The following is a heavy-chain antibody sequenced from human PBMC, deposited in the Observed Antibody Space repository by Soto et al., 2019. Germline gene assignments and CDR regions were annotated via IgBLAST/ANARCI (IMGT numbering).Heavy chain of an antibody. D-gene: IGHD2-2*01. CDR2: IYRGGST. Sequence: EVQLVESGGGLVQPGGSLRLSCAASGFTVSSNYMSWVRQAPGKGLEWGSVIYRGGSTYYADSVKGRFTISRDNSKNTLYLQMNSLRAEDTAVYYCARGAWAYQLLPDFDYWGQGTLVTVSS. CDR1: GFTVSSNY. V-gene: IGHV3-66*01. CDR3: ARGAWAYQLLPDFDY. J-gene: IGHJ4*02.